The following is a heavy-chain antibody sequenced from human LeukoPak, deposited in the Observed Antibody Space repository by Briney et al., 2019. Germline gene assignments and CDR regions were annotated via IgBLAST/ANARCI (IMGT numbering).Heavy chain of an antibody. V-gene: IGHV3-23*01. D-gene: IGHD3-3*01. CDR1: GFTFSSYA. J-gene: IGHJ4*02. CDR3: AFTILGH. CDR2: ISGSGGTT. Sequence: GGSLTLSCAASGFTFSSYAMSWVRQAPGKGLEWVSAISGSGGTTYYADSVKGRFTLSRDHSKNTLYLQMNSLRAEDTAVYYCAFTILGHWGQGTLVNVPS.